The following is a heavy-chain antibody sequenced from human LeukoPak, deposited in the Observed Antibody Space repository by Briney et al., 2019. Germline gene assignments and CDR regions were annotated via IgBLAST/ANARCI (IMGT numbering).Heavy chain of an antibody. J-gene: IGHJ4*02. CDR1: GYSISSGFY. D-gene: IGHD3-22*01. Sequence: SETLSLTCTVSGYSISSGFYWAWIRQPPGKGLEWIGSIYHSGRTHYNPSLKSRVTISVDTSKNQFSLKLSSVTAADTAVYYCARTDYFDSIGYKYYFDYWGPGTLVTVSS. V-gene: IGHV4-38-2*02. CDR3: ARTDYFDSIGYKYYFDY. CDR2: IYHSGRT.